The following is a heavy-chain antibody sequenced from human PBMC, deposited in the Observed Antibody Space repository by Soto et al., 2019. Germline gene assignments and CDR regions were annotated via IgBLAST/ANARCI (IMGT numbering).Heavy chain of an antibody. CDR1: GFTFSNSA. V-gene: IGHV3-23*01. CDR2: ISGNGDTT. J-gene: IGHJ1*01. Sequence: EVQLLESGGGLVQPGGSLRLSCAASGFTFSNSAMSWVRQAPGKGLDWVSAISGNGDTTYYADSVKGRFTISRDISKNTLYLQMNSLRAEDTAVYYCAKIRGYDLGSTTFQHWGQGTLVTVSS. D-gene: IGHD5-12*01. CDR3: AKIRGYDLGSTTFQH.